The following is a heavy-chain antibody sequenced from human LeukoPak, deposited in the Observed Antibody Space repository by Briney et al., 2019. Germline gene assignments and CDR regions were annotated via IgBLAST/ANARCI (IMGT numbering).Heavy chain of an antibody. CDR2: ISKDGRTI. D-gene: IGHD5-12*01. CDR3: ARGSYTGFDLYFDS. J-gene: IGHJ4*02. V-gene: IGHV3-48*03. CDR1: GFNFSTQE. Sequence: GGSLRLSCAATGFNFSTQEMAWVRQAPGKGLEWVSYISKDGRTIYYADSVKGRFTISRDNTRNSLFLQLSSLSADDTAFYYCARGSYTGFDLYFDSWGQGTLVTISS.